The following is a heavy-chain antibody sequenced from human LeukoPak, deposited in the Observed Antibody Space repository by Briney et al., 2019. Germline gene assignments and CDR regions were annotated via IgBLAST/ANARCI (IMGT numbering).Heavy chain of an antibody. CDR2: IYYSGST. CDR3: VRSNYFDY. J-gene: IGHJ4*02. Sequence: SETLSLTCSVSGGSISSYSWNWIRQPPGKGLEWIGFIYYSGSTNYNPSLKSRVTISVDTSKNQFSLKLRSVTAADTAVYYCVRSNYFDYWGQGTLVTVSS. CDR1: GGSISSYS. V-gene: IGHV4-59*01.